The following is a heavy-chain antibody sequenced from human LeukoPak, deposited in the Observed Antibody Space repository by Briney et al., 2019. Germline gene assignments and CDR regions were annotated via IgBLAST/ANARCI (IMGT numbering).Heavy chain of an antibody. CDR1: GESIRSTTF. J-gene: IGHJ5*02. V-gene: IGHV4-39*01. CDR2: TSHAGIS. Sequence: PSETLSLTCSVSGESIRSTTFWGWIRQSPGVGLEWIASTSHAGISYYNPSLSSRVTVSADSSKNQFSLRLSSVTAADTAVYYCAGRGGHSWDVGNWFDPWGQGTPVTVSS. CDR3: AGRGGHSWDVGNWFDP. D-gene: IGHD6-13*01.